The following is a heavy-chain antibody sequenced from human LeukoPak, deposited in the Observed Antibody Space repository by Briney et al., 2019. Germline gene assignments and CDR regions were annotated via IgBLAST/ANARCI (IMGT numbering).Heavy chain of an antibody. CDR3: ARDPGTIDVLNFHFDV. Sequence: GGSLRLSCAASGFTFSIYVIHWVRQTPGKGLEWVAILSSDGVNKRYADFVQGRFTVSRDNFKNTLYLQMDSLTAEDTAFYCARDPGTIDVLNFHFDVWGQGTLVTVSS. J-gene: IGHJ4*02. V-gene: IGHV3-30-3*01. D-gene: IGHD2/OR15-2a*01. CDR1: GFTFSIYV. CDR2: LSSDGVNK.